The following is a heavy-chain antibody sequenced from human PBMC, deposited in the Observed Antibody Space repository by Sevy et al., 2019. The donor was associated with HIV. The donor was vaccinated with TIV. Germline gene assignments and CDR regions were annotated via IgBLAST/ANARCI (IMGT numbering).Heavy chain of an antibody. Sequence: GGSLRLSCAASGFTFSDYSVNWVRQAPGKGLEWVSSISGSSFYIYYADPVKGRFTISRDNAKNSLYLQMISLGADDTAVYYCARATGTEALDAFDIWGQGTLVTVSS. CDR3: ARATGTEALDAFDI. V-gene: IGHV3-21*01. CDR2: ISGSSFYI. D-gene: IGHD1-1*01. J-gene: IGHJ3*02. CDR1: GFTFSDYS.